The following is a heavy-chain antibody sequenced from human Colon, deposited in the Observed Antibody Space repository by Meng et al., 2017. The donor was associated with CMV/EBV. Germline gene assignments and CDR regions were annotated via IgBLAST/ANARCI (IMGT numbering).Heavy chain of an antibody. CDR2: IYYNGSP. D-gene: IGHD3-16*01. V-gene: IGHV4-61*01. Sequence: SETLSLTCSVSGSSVNSDRFYWSWIRQPPGGGLEWIGYIYYNGSPKYNSSLKSRVTISLDTSKNQFSLEMTSVTAADTAMYYCARDHYDVNYFDYWGQGTLVPSPQ. CDR1: GSSVNSDRFY. J-gene: IGHJ4*02. CDR3: ARDHYDVNYFDY.